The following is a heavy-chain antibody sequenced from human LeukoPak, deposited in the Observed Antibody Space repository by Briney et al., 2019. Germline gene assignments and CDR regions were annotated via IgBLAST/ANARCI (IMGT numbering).Heavy chain of an antibody. CDR3: ARTASHFSYGLRAIDY. D-gene: IGHD5-18*01. CDR1: GESFSDHY. CDR2: INHSGTT. Sequence: SETLSLTCAVYGESFSDHYWNWIRQPPGKGLEWIGEINHSGTTSYNGSLKSRVTISVDTSKNRFSLKLNSMTAADTAVYYCARTASHFSYGLRAIDYWGQGNLVTVSS. J-gene: IGHJ4*02. V-gene: IGHV4-34*01.